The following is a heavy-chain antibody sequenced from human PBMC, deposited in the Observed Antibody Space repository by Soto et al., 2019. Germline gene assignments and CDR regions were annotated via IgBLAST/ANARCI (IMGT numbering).Heavy chain of an antibody. D-gene: IGHD3-3*01. CDR1: GGSFSGYY. CDR3: ARGGASITIFGVVSHGAYYFDY. V-gene: IGHV4-34*01. Sequence: ASETLSLTCAVYGGSFSGYYWSWIRQPPGKGLEWIGEINHSGSTNYNPSLKSRVTISVDTSKNQFSLKLSSVTAADTAVYYCARGGASITIFGVVSHGAYYFDYWGQGTLVTVSS. CDR2: INHSGST. J-gene: IGHJ4*02.